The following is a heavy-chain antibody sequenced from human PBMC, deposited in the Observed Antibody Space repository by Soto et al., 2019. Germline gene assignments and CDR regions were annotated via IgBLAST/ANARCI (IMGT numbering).Heavy chain of an antibody. CDR3: ARDVIVGATGYFDY. D-gene: IGHD1-26*01. CDR1: GGSISRYY. CDR2: IYYSGST. V-gene: IGHV4-59*01. Sequence: SETLSLTCTVSGGSISRYYWSWIRQPPGRGLEWIGYIYYSGSTNYNPSLKSRVTISVDTSKNQFSLNLSSVTAADTAVYYCARDVIVGATGYFDYWGQGTLVTVSS. J-gene: IGHJ4*02.